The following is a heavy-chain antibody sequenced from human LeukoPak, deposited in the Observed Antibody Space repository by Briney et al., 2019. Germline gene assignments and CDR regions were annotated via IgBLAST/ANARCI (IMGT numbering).Heavy chain of an antibody. Sequence: PGGSLRLSCAASGFTFSSYWMSWVRQAPGKGLEWVANIKQDGSEKYYVGSVKGRFTISRDNAKNSLYLQMNSLRAEDTAVYYCVRAGGSSWADYWGQGTLVTVSS. D-gene: IGHD6-13*01. CDR3: VRAGGSSWADY. CDR2: IKQDGSEK. V-gene: IGHV3-7*01. J-gene: IGHJ4*02. CDR1: GFTFSSYW.